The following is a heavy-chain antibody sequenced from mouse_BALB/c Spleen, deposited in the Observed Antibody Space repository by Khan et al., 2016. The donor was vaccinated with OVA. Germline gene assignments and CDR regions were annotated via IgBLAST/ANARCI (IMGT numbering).Heavy chain of an antibody. CDR3: TRSGYGGFAY. Sequence: VQLQESGAELVKPGTSVRLSCKSSGYTFSSYYLYWVKQRPGQGLEWIGDINPNNGGTNFNETFKNKATLTVDKSSSTAYMQLSGLTSEDSAVYACTRSGYGGFAYWGQGTLVTVSA. J-gene: IGHJ3*01. D-gene: IGHD1-1*02. CDR2: INPNNGGT. V-gene: IGHV1-53*01. CDR1: GYTFSSYY.